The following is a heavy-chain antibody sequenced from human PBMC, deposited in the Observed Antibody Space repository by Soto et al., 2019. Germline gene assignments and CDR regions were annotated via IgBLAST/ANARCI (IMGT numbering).Heavy chain of an antibody. CDR1: GGSFSGYY. V-gene: IGHV4-34*01. Sequence: SETLSLTCAVYGGSFSGYYWSWIRQPPGKGLEWIGEINHSGSTNYNPSLKSRVTISVDTSKNQFSLKLSSVTAADTAVYYCANFGYSYGYDGMDAWGQGTTVTVSS. J-gene: IGHJ6*02. CDR3: ANFGYSYGYDGMDA. CDR2: INHSGST. D-gene: IGHD5-18*01.